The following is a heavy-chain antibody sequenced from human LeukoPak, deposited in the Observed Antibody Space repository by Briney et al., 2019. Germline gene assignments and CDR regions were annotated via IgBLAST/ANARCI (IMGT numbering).Heavy chain of an antibody. CDR2: VYTSGST. CDR3: ARDYSPVGHYDSSGFYRDYYYFYMDV. J-gene: IGHJ6*03. CDR1: GGSISSDNYS. V-gene: IGHV4-61*02. D-gene: IGHD3-22*01. Sequence: PSETLSLTCTVSGGSISSDNYSWSWIRQPAGKGLEWIGRVYTSGSTNYNPSLKSRVTISVDTSKKQFSLKLSSVTAADTAVYYCARDYSPVGHYDSSGFYRDYYYFYMDVWGKGTTVTVSS.